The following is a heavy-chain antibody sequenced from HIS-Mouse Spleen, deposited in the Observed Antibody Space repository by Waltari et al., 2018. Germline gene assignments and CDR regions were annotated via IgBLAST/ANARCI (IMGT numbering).Heavy chain of an antibody. CDR1: GFTFSSYG. D-gene: IGHD1-26*01. V-gene: IGHV3-33*01. CDR3: ARARVSGSSLFDY. CDR2: IWYDGSNK. J-gene: IGHJ4*02. Sequence: QVQLVESGGGVVQPGRSLRLSCAASGFTFSSYGLPWVRRAPGKGLEWVAVIWYDGSNKYYADSVKGRFTISRDNSKNTLYLQMNSLRAEDTAVYYCARARVSGSSLFDYWGQGTLVTVSS.